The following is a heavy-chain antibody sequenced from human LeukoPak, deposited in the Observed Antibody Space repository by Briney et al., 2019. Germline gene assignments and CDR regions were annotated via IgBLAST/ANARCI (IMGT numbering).Heavy chain of an antibody. CDR2: MDHSGSA. V-gene: IGHV4-34*01. CDR3: ARPRYSSGWYVD. J-gene: IGHJ4*02. D-gene: IGHD6-19*01. CDR1: DGALSGYY. Sequence: SETLSLTCTVDDGALSGYYWSWIRQSPGKGLEWIGEMDHSGSANYIPSLKSRVTMSVDTSKNQFSLKLSSVTAADTAVYYCARPRYSSGWYVDWGQGTLVTVSS.